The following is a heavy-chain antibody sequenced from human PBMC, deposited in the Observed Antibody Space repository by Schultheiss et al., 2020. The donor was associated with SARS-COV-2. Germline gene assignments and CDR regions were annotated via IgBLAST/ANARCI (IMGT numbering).Heavy chain of an antibody. J-gene: IGHJ4*02. Sequence: SETLSLTCTVSGGSISSYYWSWIRQPPGKGLEWIGYIYYSGSTNYNPYLKSRVTISVDTSKNQFSLKLSSVTAADTAVYYCARDGYSGSYYGLDYWGQGTLVTVSS. CDR2: IYYSGST. V-gene: IGHV4-59*01. CDR1: GGSISSYY. D-gene: IGHD1-26*01. CDR3: ARDGYSGSYYGLDY.